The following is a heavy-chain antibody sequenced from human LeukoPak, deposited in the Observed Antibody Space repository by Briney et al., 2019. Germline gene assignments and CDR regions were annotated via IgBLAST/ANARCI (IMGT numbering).Heavy chain of an antibody. V-gene: IGHV3-30*04. D-gene: IGHD3-22*01. Sequence: GGSLRLSCEASGFNFHNFAMHWVRQAPGKGLEWVAVISNDERNKYYTDSVKGRFTISRDNSKSTVYLQMNSLRAEDTAVYYCAKDRHNSSGYYYGSYYFDYWGQGTLVTVSS. CDR2: ISNDERNK. J-gene: IGHJ4*02. CDR3: AKDRHNSSGYYYGSYYFDY. CDR1: GFNFHNFA.